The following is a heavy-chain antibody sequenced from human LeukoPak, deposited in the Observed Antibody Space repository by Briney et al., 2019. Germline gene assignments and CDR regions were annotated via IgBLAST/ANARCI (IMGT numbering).Heavy chain of an antibody. CDR3: ARAFSSPNWFAP. D-gene: IGHD6-13*01. J-gene: IGHJ5*02. CDR1: GFTFSSYW. CDR2: IKEDGSAK. V-gene: IGHV3-7*04. Sequence: GGSLRLSCAASGFTFSSYWMHWVRQAPGKGLEWVANIKEDGSAKYYVDSLKGRFTISRDNAKNSLYLQMNSLRAEDTAVYYCARAFSSPNWFAPWGQGTLVTVSS.